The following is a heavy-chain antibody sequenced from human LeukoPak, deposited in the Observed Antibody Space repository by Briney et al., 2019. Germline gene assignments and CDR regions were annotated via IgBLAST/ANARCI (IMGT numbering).Heavy chain of an antibody. V-gene: IGHV4-59*01. CDR2: IYYSGST. CDR3: ARVTHDWYSSGWEFDY. Sequence: TSETLSLTCTDTGGSISSYYWSWIRQPPGKGLEWIGYIYYSGSTNYNPSLKSRVTISVDTSKNQFSLKLSSVTAADTAVYYCARVTHDWYSSGWEFDYWGQGTLVTVSS. CDR1: GGSISSYY. J-gene: IGHJ4*02. D-gene: IGHD6-19*01.